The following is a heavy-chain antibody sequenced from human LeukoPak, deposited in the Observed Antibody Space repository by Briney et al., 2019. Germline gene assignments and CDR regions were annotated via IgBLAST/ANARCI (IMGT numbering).Heavy chain of an antibody. J-gene: IGHJ4*02. Sequence: GGSLRLSCAASRFTFSSYWMHWVRQAPGKGLVWVSRINPDGSITNYADSVKGRFTISRDNAKNTLYLQMNSLRAEDTAVYYCARSVGNNDYWGQGTLVTVSS. CDR2: INPDGSIT. CDR3: ARSVGNNDY. V-gene: IGHV3-74*01. CDR1: RFTFSSYW. D-gene: IGHD1-26*01.